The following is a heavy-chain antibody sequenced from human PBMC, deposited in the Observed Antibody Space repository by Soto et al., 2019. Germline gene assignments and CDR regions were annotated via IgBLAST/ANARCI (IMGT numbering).Heavy chain of an antibody. CDR3: ARDRDLPRYFDWLSATSFDY. V-gene: IGHV3-33*01. D-gene: IGHD3-9*01. CDR2: IWYDGSNK. J-gene: IGHJ4*02. Sequence: PGGSLRLSCAASGFTFSSYGMHWVRQAPGKGLEWVAVIWYDGSNKYYADSVKGRFTISRDNSKNTLYLQMNSLRAEDTAVYYCARDRDLPRYFDWLSATSFDYWGQGTLVTVSS. CDR1: GFTFSSYG.